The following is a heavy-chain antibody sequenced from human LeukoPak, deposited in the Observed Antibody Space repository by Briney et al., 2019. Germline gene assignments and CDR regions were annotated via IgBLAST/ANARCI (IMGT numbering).Heavy chain of an antibody. D-gene: IGHD5-12*01. J-gene: IGHJ4*02. V-gene: IGHV3-43*01. CDR3: AKDSNTGGYSFGS. CDR1: GFTFHHYS. CDR2: ISWDGGIT. Sequence: GGSLRLSCAASGFTFHHYSMHWVRQPPGKGLEWVSLISWDGGITYYADSVRGRFTISRDNSKNSLSLEMNSLRTEDTALYYCAKDSNTGGYSFGSWGQGTLVTVAS.